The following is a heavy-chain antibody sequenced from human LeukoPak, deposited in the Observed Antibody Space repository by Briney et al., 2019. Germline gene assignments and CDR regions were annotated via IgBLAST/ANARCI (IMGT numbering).Heavy chain of an antibody. CDR1: GGSISSGNYY. V-gene: IGHV4-39*01. Sequence: SETLSLTCTVSGGSISSGNYYWGWIRQPPGKRLEWIGSIYYSGATCFHPSLETRITISIDTSKNQFSLKLSSVTAEDTSVYYCARHKEGFLVRGIITKKERAYIWFDPWGQGTLVTVSS. CDR3: ARHKEGFLVRGIITKKERAYIWFDP. D-gene: IGHD3-10*01. CDR2: IYYSGAT. J-gene: IGHJ5*02.